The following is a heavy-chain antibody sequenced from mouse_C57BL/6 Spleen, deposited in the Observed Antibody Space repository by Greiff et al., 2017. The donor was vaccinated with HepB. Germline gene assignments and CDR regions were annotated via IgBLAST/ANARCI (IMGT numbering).Heavy chain of an antibody. D-gene: IGHD1-1*01. CDR1: GFNIKDDY. Sequence: PLQQSGAELVRPGASVKLSCTASGFNIKDDYMHWVKQRPEQGLEWIGWIDPENGDTEYASKFQGKATITADTSSNTAYLQLSSLTSEDTAVYYCTTNGYGSSYDGYFDGWGTGTTVTVSS. CDR2: IDPENGDT. V-gene: IGHV14-4*01. J-gene: IGHJ1*03. CDR3: TTNGYGSSYDGYFDG.